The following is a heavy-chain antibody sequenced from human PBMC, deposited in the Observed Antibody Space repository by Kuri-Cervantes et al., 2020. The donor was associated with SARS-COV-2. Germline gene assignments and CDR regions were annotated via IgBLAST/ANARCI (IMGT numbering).Heavy chain of an antibody. CDR1: GFTFSSYS. Sequence: GGSLRLSCAASGFTFSSYSMNWVRQAPRKGLEWVSFISISSSDIYYAASVKGRFTISRDNAKNSLYLQMNSLRAADTAVYYCARAYSSSWRTYDDFDIWGKGTMVTVSS. V-gene: IGHV3-21*05. J-gene: IGHJ3*02. D-gene: IGHD6-13*01. CDR3: ARAYSSSWRTYDDFDI. CDR2: ISISSSDI.